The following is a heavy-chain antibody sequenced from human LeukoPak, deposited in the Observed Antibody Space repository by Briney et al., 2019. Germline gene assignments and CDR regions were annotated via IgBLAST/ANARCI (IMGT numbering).Heavy chain of an antibody. CDR2: IIPIFGTA. Sequence: ASVKVSCKASGGTFSSYAISWVRQAPGQGLEWMGGIIPIFGTANYAQKFQGRVTITADESTSTAYMELSRLRSDDTAVYYCARDLVRGVITLSYYFDYWGQGTLVTVSS. CDR3: ARDLVRGVITLSYYFDY. V-gene: IGHV1-69*13. D-gene: IGHD3-10*01. J-gene: IGHJ4*02. CDR1: GGTFSSYA.